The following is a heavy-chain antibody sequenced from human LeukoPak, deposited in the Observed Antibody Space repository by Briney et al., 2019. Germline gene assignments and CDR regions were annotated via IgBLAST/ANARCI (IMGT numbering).Heavy chain of an antibody. V-gene: IGHV4-30-4*01. D-gene: IGHD3-22*01. CDR2: IYYSGST. J-gene: IGHJ4*02. CDR3: ARDSVTYYYDSSGHIIDY. Sequence: SETLSLTCAVYGGSFSGYYWSWIRQPPGKGLEWIGYIYYSGSTYYNPSLKSRVTISVDTSKNQFSLKLSSVTAADTAVYYCARDSVTYYYDSSGHIIDYWGQGTLVTVSS. CDR1: GGSFSGYY.